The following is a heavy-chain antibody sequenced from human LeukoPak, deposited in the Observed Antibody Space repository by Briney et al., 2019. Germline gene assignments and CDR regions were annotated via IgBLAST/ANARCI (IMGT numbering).Heavy chain of an antibody. J-gene: IGHJ4*02. CDR1: GYTFTGYY. V-gene: IGHV1-24*01. Sequence: ASVKVSCKASGYTFTGYYMHWVRQAPGKGLEWMGGFDPEDGETIYAQKFQGRVTMTEDTSTDTAYMELSSLRSEDTAVYYCATGVVPAANVDYWGQGTLVTVSS. D-gene: IGHD2-2*01. CDR2: FDPEDGET. CDR3: ATGVVPAANVDY.